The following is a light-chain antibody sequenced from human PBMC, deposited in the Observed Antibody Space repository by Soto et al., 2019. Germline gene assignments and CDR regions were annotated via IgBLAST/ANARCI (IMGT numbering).Light chain of an antibody. J-gene: IGLJ1*01. V-gene: IGLV2-14*01. CDR3: SSYTSSSTPG. CDR1: SSDVGGYNY. CDR2: EVS. Sequence: QSALTQPASVSVSPGQSITISCTGTSSDVGGYNYVSWYQQHPGKAPKLMIYEVSNRPSGVSNRFSGSKSGNTASLTISGLQAEDEADYYCSSYTSSSTPGFGTGTKLTVL.